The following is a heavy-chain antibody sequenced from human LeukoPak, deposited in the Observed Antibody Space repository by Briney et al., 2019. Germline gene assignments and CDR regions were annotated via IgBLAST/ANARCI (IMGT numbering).Heavy chain of an antibody. J-gene: IGHJ4*02. V-gene: IGHV1-18*01. Sequence: ASVKVSCKASGYTFTSYGISWVRQAPGQGLEWMGGISAYNGNTNYAQKFQGRVSMTTDTSTSTAYMELRSLRSDDTALYYCARDNDYGFDYWGQGTLVTVSS. CDR2: ISAYNGNT. CDR3: ARDNDYGFDY. D-gene: IGHD3-16*01. CDR1: GYTFTSYG.